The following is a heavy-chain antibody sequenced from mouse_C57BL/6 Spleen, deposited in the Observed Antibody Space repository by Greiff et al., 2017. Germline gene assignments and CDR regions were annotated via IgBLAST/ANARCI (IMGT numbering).Heavy chain of an antibody. CDR3: ARGYYYGSSYDYAMDY. Sequence: QVQLQQSGAELVKPGASVKMSCKASGYTFTTYPIEWMKQNHGKSLEWIGNFHPYNDDTKYNEKFKGKATLTVEKSSSTVYLGLSRLTSDDSAVYYCARGYYYGSSYDYAMDYWGQGTSVTVSS. CDR2: FHPYNDDT. D-gene: IGHD1-1*01. J-gene: IGHJ4*01. CDR1: GYTFTTYP. V-gene: IGHV1-47*01.